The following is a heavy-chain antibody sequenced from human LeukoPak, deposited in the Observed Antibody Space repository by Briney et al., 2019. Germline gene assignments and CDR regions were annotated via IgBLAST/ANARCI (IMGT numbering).Heavy chain of an antibody. CDR1: GFTFSSYS. CDR3: ARDFLGGAYSKYSSSWFP. Sequence: AGGSLRLSCAASGFTFSSYSMNWVRQAPGKGLEWVSSISSSSSYIYYADSVKGRFTISRDNAKNSLYLQMNSLRAEDTAVYYCARDFLGGAYSKYSSSWFPWGQGTLVTVSS. J-gene: IGHJ5*02. CDR2: ISSSSSYI. D-gene: IGHD6-13*01. V-gene: IGHV3-21*01.